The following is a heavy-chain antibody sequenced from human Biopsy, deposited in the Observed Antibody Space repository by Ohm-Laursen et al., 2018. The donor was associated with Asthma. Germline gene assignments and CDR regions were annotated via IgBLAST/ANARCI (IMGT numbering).Heavy chain of an antibody. CDR2: ISYDGSST. Sequence: SLRLSCTASGITFSTYGMHWVRQAPGKGLEWVAVISYDGSSTYYADSVKGRFTISRDNSKNTLSLQMNSLTAEDTAVYYCAREGVAGTHIEDWGQGTLVTVSS. CDR3: AREGVAGTHIED. CDR1: GITFSTYG. V-gene: IGHV3-30*19. D-gene: IGHD6-19*01. J-gene: IGHJ4*02.